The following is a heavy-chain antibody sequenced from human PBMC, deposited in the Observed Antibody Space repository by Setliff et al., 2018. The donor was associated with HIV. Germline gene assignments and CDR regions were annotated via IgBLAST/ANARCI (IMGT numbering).Heavy chain of an antibody. V-gene: IGHV4-38-2*01. D-gene: IGHD5-12*01. CDR3: ARMYSGYDWSPARARTRYFDY. J-gene: IGHJ4*02. CDR1: GYSISSGYY. Sequence: KPSETLSLTCAVSGYSISSGYYWGWIRQPPGKGLGWIGSIYHSGSTYYNPSLKSRVAISVDTSKNQFSLKLSSVTAADTAVYYCARMYSGYDWSPARARTRYFDYWGQGTLVTVSS. CDR2: IYHSGST.